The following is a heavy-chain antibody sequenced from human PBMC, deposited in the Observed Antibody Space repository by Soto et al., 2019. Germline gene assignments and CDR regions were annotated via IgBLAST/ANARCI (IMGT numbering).Heavy chain of an antibody. Sequence: SETLSLTCTFSGSSISRYYWSWIRQSPGKGLEWIGYLYNTGSTIYNPSLKSRVTISVDTSKNQFSLKMNSVTAADTAVYYCARGIEGWYQGRYYYGMDVWGQGTTVTVSS. V-gene: IGHV4-59*01. CDR2: LYNTGST. J-gene: IGHJ6*02. CDR3: ARGIEGWYQGRYYYGMDV. D-gene: IGHD6-19*01. CDR1: GSSISRYY.